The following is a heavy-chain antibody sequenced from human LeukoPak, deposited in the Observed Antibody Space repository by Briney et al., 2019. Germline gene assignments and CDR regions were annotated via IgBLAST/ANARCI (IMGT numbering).Heavy chain of an antibody. V-gene: IGHV4-34*01. CDR3: ARRGYGSGSDV. Sequence: SETLSLTCAVYGGSFSGYYWSWIRQPPGKGLEWIGEINHSGSTNYNPSLKSRVTISVDTSKNQFSLKLSSVTAADTAVYYCARRGYGSGSDVWGKGTTVTVSS. J-gene: IGHJ6*04. D-gene: IGHD3-10*01. CDR2: INHSGST. CDR1: GGSFSGYY.